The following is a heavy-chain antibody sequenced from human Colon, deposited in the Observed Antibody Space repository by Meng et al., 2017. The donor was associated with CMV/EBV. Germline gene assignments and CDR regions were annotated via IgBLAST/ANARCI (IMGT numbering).Heavy chain of an antibody. CDR1: GFTFSSYG. D-gene: IGHD4-17*01. CDR3: AKVADYADFVMEY. Sequence: QGQWVESGGGVVQPGGSRRLSCAASGFTFSSYGMHWVRQAPGKGLEWVTFIRNDRSYEYYADSVQGRFTVSRDNSKNTMYLQMNSLGGDDTAVYYCAKVADYADFVMEYWGQGTLVTVSS. J-gene: IGHJ4*02. V-gene: IGHV3-30*02. CDR2: IRNDRSYE.